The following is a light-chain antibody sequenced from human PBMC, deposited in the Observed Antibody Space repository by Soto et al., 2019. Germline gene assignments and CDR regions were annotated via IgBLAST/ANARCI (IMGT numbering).Light chain of an antibody. CDR3: QQHNTYPYV. V-gene: IGKV1-5*01. CDR1: QDINKW. J-gene: IGKJ2*01. CDR2: DAS. Sequence: DIQMTQSPSTLSASVGDRVTITCRASQDINKWVAWYQHISGRAPRLLIYDASNLASGVPSRFSGRRSGSEFTLTISGLQTEDSATYYCQQHNTYPYVFGQGTKLEI.